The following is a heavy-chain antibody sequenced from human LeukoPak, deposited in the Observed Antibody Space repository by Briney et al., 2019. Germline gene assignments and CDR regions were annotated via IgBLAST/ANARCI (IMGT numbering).Heavy chain of an antibody. V-gene: IGHV3-23*01. Sequence: GGSLRLSCAASGFTFSSYAMSWVRQAPGKGLEWVSAISGSGGSTYYADSVKGRFTISRDNSKNTLYLQMNSLRAEDTAVYYCAKEKSSSGYYYYYYGMDVWGQGTTVTVSS. J-gene: IGHJ6*02. D-gene: IGHD3-22*01. CDR2: ISGSGGST. CDR1: GFTFSSYA. CDR3: AKEKSSSGYYYYYYGMDV.